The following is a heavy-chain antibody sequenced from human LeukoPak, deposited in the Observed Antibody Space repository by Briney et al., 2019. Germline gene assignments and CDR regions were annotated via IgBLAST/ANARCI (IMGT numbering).Heavy chain of an antibody. V-gene: IGHV1-46*01. CDR1: GYTFTGYY. CDR3: ARDQEGFDY. Sequence: ASVKVSCKASGYTFTGYYMHWVRQAPGQGLEWMGMIYPRDGSTSYARRFQDRVTVTRDTSTSTVHMELSGLRSEDTAVYYCARDQEGFDYWGQGTQVTVSS. CDR2: IYPRDGST. J-gene: IGHJ4*02.